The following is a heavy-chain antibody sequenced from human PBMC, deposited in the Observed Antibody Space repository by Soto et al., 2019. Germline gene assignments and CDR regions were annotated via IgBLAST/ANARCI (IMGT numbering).Heavy chain of an antibody. J-gene: IGHJ4*02. V-gene: IGHV3-74*01. CDR3: TSDPFGPRYS. CDR1: GFTFSNYW. D-gene: IGHD3-10*01. Sequence: GGSLRHSCAASGFTFSNYWMHWVRQAPGKGLLWVSRINPDGSSTSYADSVKDRFTISRDNAENTLFLQMNILRAEDTALYYCTSDPFGPRYSWGQGTLVPVSS. CDR2: INPDGSST.